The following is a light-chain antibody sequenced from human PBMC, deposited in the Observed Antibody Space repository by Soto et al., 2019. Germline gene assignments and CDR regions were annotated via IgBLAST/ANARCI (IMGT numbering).Light chain of an antibody. CDR2: WAS. Sequence: DIVMTQSPDSLAVSLGERATINCKSSQTVLYNSNNKNYLAWYQQKPGQPPKLLIYWASTRESGVPDRFSGSGSGTDFTLTISSLQAADVAVYYCQQYYNTPSFTFGPGTEVDIK. CDR3: QQYYNTPSFT. CDR1: QTVLYNSNNKNY. J-gene: IGKJ3*01. V-gene: IGKV4-1*01.